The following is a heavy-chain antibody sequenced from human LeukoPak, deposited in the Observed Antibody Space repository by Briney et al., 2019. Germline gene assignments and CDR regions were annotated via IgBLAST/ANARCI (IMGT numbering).Heavy chain of an antibody. J-gene: IGHJ3*02. CDR3: ARVGATYDAFDI. D-gene: IGHD1-26*01. V-gene: IGHV4-59*01. Sequence: SETLSLTCTVSGGSISSYYWSWIRQPPGKGLEWIGYIYYSGSTNYNPSLKSRVTISVDTSKNQFSLKLSSVTAADTAVYYCARVGATYDAFDIWGQGTMVTVSS. CDR1: GGSISSYY. CDR2: IYYSGST.